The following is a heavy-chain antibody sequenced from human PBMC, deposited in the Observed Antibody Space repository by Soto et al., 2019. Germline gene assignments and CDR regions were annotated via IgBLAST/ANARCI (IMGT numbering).Heavy chain of an antibody. CDR2: ISAYNGNT. V-gene: IGHV1-18*04. CDR1: GYTFTSYG. Sequence: QVQLVQSGAEVKKPGASVKVSCKASGYTFTSYGISWVRQAPGQGLEWMGWISAYNGNTNYAQKLQGRVTMTTDTSTSTAYMELRSPRSDDTAVYYCARLNLFTYYYDKVYGMDVWGQGTTVTVSS. CDR3: ARLNLFTYYYDKVYGMDV. D-gene: IGHD3-22*01. J-gene: IGHJ6*02.